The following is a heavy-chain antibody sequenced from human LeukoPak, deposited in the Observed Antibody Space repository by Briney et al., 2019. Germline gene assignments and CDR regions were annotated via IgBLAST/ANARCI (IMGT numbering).Heavy chain of an antibody. V-gene: IGHV4-30-4*08. Sequence: SQTLSLTCTVSGGSISSGDYYWSWIRQPPGKGLEWIGYIYYSGSTYYNPSLKSRVTISVDTSKNQFSLKLSSVTAADTAVYYCARAMVRGVDDAFDIWGQGTMVTVSS. CDR2: IYYSGST. CDR3: ARAMVRGVDDAFDI. D-gene: IGHD3-10*01. J-gene: IGHJ3*02. CDR1: GGSISSGDYY.